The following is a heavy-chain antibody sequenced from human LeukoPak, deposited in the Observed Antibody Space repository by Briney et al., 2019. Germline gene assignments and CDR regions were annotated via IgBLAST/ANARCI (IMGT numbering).Heavy chain of an antibody. CDR3: ARDLWDRMVRGVNDAFDI. V-gene: IGHV1-2*02. D-gene: IGHD3-10*01. CDR1: GYTFTGYY. CDR2: INPNSGGT. Sequence: ASVKVSCKASGYTFTGYYMHWVRQAPGQGLEWMGWINPNSGGTNYAQKFQGRVTMTRDTSISTAYMELSRLRSDDTAVYYCARDLWDRMVRGVNDAFDIWGQGTMVTVSS. J-gene: IGHJ3*02.